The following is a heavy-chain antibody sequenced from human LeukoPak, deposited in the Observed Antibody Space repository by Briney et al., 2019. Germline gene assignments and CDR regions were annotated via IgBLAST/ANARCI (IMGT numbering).Heavy chain of an antibody. CDR1: GGSISSSSYY. V-gene: IGHV4-39*07. Sequence: SETLSLTCTVSGGSISSSSYYWGWIRQPPGKGLEWIGSIYYSGSTYYNPSLKSQVTISVDTSKNQFSLKLSSVTAADTAVYYCARDYGDYSTGFDYWGRGTLVTVSS. CDR3: ARDYGDYSTGFDY. CDR2: IYYSGST. D-gene: IGHD4-17*01. J-gene: IGHJ4*02.